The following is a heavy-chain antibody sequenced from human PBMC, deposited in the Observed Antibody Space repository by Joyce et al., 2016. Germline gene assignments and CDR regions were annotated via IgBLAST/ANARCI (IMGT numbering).Heavy chain of an antibody. CDR1: GFTFSTYS. D-gene: IGHD4-17*01. CDR2: ISHSSNTI. J-gene: IGHJ2*01. CDR3: ARDSLRGWFFDL. V-gene: IGHV3-48*02. Sequence: EVQLVESGGGLVQPGGSLRLSCAASGFTFSTYSMNWVRQDPGKGLEWISYISHSSNTIYYADSVKGRFTISRDNANKSLYLQMNSLRDEDTAVYYCARDSLRGWFFDLWGRGTLFTVSS.